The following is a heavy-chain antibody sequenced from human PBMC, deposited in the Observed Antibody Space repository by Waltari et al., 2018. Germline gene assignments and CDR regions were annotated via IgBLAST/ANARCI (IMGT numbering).Heavy chain of an antibody. V-gene: IGHV3-30*02. CDR2: IWFDGSDK. Sequence: QVQLVESGGGVVQTGGSRRLTWGASGFTYRHFGMHWVRQAPGKGLEWLALIWFDGSDKFYADSVRGRFTISRDNSKRTLHLDMNNLKVDDTAMYYCAKDAFGNTYLDLWGQGTLVTVSS. D-gene: IGHD3-10*01. J-gene: IGHJ4*02. CDR1: GFTYRHFG. CDR3: AKDAFGNTYLDL.